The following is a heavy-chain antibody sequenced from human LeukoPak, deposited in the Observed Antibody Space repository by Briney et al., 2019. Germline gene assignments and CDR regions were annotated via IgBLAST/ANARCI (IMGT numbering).Heavy chain of an antibody. CDR2: IRSKAYGGTT. D-gene: IGHD5-12*01. CDR1: GFTFGDYA. V-gene: IGHV3-49*03. CDR3: TRVRGATIAYFQH. J-gene: IGHJ1*01. Sequence: GGSLRLSCTASGFTFGDYAMSWFRQAPGKGLEWVGFIRSKAYGGTTEYAASVKGRFTISRDDSKSIAYLQMNSLKTEDTALYYCTRVRGATIAYFQHWGQGTLVTVSS.